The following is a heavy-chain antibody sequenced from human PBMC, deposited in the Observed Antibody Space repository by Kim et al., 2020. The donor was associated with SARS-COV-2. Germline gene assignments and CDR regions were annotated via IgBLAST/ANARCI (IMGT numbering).Heavy chain of an antibody. CDR2: INHSGST. V-gene: IGHV4-34*01. Sequence: SETLSLTCAVYGGSFSGYYWSWIRQPPGKGLEWIGEINHSGSTNYNPSLKSRVTISVDTSKNQFSLKLSSVTAADTAVYYCARVGGSYYWESYYYYGMDVWGQGTTVTVSS. CDR3: ARVGGSYYWESYYYYGMDV. J-gene: IGHJ6*02. CDR1: GGSFSGYY. D-gene: IGHD1-26*01.